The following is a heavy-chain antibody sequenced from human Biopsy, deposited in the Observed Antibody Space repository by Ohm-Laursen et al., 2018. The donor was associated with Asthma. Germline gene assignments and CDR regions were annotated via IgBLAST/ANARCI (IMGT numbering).Heavy chain of an antibody. CDR2: INPNSGAT. CDR3: AGGQKSAGDRWFDP. CDR1: GYPFIGYP. Sequence: ASVKVSCKASGYPFIGYPIHWMRQAPGQGLEWMGRINPNSGATNYAQKFQGRVTMTRDTSISTAYMEVSRLRSDDTAVYYCAGGQKSAGDRWFDPWGQGTLVPVSS. V-gene: IGHV1-2*06. D-gene: IGHD6-13*01. J-gene: IGHJ5*02.